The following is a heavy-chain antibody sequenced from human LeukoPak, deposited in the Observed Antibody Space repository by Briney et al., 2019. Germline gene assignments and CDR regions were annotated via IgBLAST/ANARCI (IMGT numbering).Heavy chain of an antibody. CDR1: GFTFSSYS. Sequence: GGSLRLSCAASGFTFSSYSMNWVRQAPGKGLEWVSSISSSSSYIYYADSVKGRFTISRDNAKNSLYLQMNSLRAEDTAVYYCAGGDIWTGYYWFDPWGQGTLVTVSS. V-gene: IGHV3-21*01. CDR3: AGGDIWTGYYWFDP. J-gene: IGHJ5*02. CDR2: ISSSSSYI. D-gene: IGHD3-9*01.